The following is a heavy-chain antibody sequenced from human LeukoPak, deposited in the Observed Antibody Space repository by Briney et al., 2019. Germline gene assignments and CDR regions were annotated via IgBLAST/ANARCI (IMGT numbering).Heavy chain of an antibody. CDR1: GLTFSSYW. V-gene: IGHV3-74*01. J-gene: IGHJ4*02. D-gene: IGHD3-10*01. Sequence: GGSLRLSRAASGLTFSSYWMHWVRQAPAKGLVWVSRINSDGSSTSYADSVKGRFTISRDNAKNTLYLQMNSLRAEDTAVYYCARVLLWFGESDFDYWGQGTLVTVSS. CDR2: INSDGSST. CDR3: ARVLLWFGESDFDY.